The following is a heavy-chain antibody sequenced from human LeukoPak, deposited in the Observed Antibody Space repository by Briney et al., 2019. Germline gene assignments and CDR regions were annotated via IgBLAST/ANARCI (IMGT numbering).Heavy chain of an antibody. CDR2: IYYSGST. Sequence: SETLSLTCAVYGGSFSGYYWSWIRQPPGKGLEWIGYIYYSGSTYYNPSLKSRVTISVDTSKNQFSLKLSSVTAADTAVYYCARVGLGYFDYWGQGTLVTVSS. CDR1: GGSFSGYY. V-gene: IGHV4-30-4*08. J-gene: IGHJ4*02. D-gene: IGHD3-16*01. CDR3: ARVGLGYFDY.